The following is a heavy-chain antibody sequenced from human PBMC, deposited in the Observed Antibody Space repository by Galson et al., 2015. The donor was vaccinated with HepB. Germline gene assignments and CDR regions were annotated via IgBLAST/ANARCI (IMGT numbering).Heavy chain of an antibody. J-gene: IGHJ4*02. V-gene: IGHV3-30*18. CDR2: ISYDGSNK. Sequence: SLRLSCAASGFTFSSYGMHWVRQAPGKGLEWVAVISYDGSNKYYADSVEGRFTISRDNSKNTLYLQMNSLRAEDTAVYYCAKGEAVAATRWAVGDYYVGYFDYWGQGTLVTVSS. CDR3: AKGEAVAATRWAVGDYYVGYFDY. CDR1: GFTFSSYG. D-gene: IGHD2-15*01.